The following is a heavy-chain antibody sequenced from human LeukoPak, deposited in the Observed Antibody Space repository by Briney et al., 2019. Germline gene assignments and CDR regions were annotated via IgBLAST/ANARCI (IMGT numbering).Heavy chain of an antibody. Sequence: PGGSLRLSCAASGFTFRSHWMHWVRQPAGKGLVWVSRINYDGSSTAYADSVKGRFTISRDSANNTLYLQMNSLRAEDTAVYYCARDKNYYGSGSPSLDAFDIWGQGTMVTVSS. D-gene: IGHD3-10*01. CDR1: GFTFRSHW. J-gene: IGHJ3*02. V-gene: IGHV3-74*01. CDR2: INYDGSST. CDR3: ARDKNYYGSGSPSLDAFDI.